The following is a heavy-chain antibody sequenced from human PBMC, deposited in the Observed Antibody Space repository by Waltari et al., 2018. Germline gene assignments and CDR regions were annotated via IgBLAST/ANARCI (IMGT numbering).Heavy chain of an antibody. V-gene: IGHV1-2*02. CDR1: GDTFTGSW. J-gene: IGHJ4*02. D-gene: IGHD1-26*01. CDR2: ISPKAGAT. Sequence: VQLLQSVNVARSPGASVEVSCKASGDTFTGSWIHWVRQAPGQGLEWVGWISPKAGATNHSPKLQGSVTLSTDTSISTTYMELRSLKSDDTAVYYCARGGGRWVFYDYWVQGTLVTVAS. CDR3: ARGGGRWVFYDY.